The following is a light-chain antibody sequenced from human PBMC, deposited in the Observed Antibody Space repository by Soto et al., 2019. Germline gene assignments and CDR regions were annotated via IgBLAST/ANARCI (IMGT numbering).Light chain of an antibody. Sequence: EIVMTQSPATLSVSPGERATLSCRASQSVSSNLAWYQQKPGQAPRLLIYGASTRATGIPARFSGSGSGTEFTLTISSLQSEDFAVYYCQQYNNWHPWTLGPGTKVDIK. CDR3: QQYNNWHPWT. CDR2: GAS. V-gene: IGKV3-15*01. J-gene: IGKJ3*01. CDR1: QSVSSN.